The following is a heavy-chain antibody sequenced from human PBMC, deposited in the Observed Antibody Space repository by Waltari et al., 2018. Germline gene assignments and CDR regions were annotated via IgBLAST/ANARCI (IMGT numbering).Heavy chain of an antibody. CDR3: AAHLRQVTTEFAY. CDR1: AGSISSSF. CDR2: IHYSGNT. D-gene: IGHD4-17*01. V-gene: IGHV4-59*01. Sequence: QVQLQESGPKLVKPSETLSLTCPISAGSISSSFWSWIRQPPGKGLEWIGYIHYSGNTNSDTSMKSRVTISMDTSKNQFSLKLSSATAADTAVYYCAAHLRQVTTEFAYWGQGTLVTVSS. J-gene: IGHJ4*02.